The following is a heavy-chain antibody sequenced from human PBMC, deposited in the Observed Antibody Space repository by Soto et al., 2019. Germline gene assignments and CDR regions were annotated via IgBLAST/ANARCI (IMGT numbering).Heavy chain of an antibody. V-gene: IGHV4-31*03. CDR2: IYYSGST. CDR1: GGSISSGVYY. J-gene: IGHJ4*02. Sequence: TSETLSLTCTVSGGSISSGVYYWSWIRQHPGKGLEWIGYIYYSGSTYYNPSLKSRVTISVDTSKNQFSLKLSSVTAADTAVYKCAVVVPARFNNGGQETLFTVSS. D-gene: IGHD2-2*01. CDR3: AVVVPARFNN.